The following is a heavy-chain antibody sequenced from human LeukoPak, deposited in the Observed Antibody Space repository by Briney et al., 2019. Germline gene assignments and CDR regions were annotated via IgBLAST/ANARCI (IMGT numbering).Heavy chain of an antibody. J-gene: IGHJ4*01. CDR3: ARDLGGSGGATFCDY. CDR1: GFTFRSYA. CDR2: INEPGVYT. D-gene: IGHD1-26*01. Sequence: GGSLRLSCTASGFTFRSYAMSWVRQAPGKGLDWVSGINEPGVYTYYADSVKGRFTISRDNSENTLYLQMNSLRVEDTAVYYCARDLGGSGGATFCDYWGHGTLVTVSS. V-gene: IGHV3-23*01.